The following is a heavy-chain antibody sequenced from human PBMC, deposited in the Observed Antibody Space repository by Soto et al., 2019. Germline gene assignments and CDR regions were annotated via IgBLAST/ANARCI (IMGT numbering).Heavy chain of an antibody. CDR1: GFTFSNAW. V-gene: IGHV3-15*01. CDR3: TTDLWSGSYYGMDV. Sequence: GGSLRLSCAASGFTFSNAWMSWVRQAPGKGLEWVGRIKSKADGGTKDYAAPVKGRFTISRYDSKNTLQLQMNSLKTEAASEYSCTTDLWSGSYYGMDVWGQGTTVTVSS. CDR2: IKSKADGGTK. J-gene: IGHJ6*02. D-gene: IGHD1-26*01.